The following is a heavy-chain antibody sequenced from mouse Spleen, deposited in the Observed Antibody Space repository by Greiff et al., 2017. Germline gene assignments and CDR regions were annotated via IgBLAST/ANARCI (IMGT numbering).Heavy chain of an antibody. CDR2: INPSSGYT. Sequence: VHLVESGAELAKPGASVKLSCKASGYTFTSYWMHWVKQRPGQGLEWIGYINPSSGYTKYNQKFKAKATLTADKSSSTAYMQLSSLTYEDSAVYYCARCAYRYDEAMDYWGQGTSVTVSS. V-gene: IGHV1-7*01. CDR1: GYTFTSYW. D-gene: IGHD2-14*01. CDR3: ARCAYRYDEAMDY. J-gene: IGHJ4*01.